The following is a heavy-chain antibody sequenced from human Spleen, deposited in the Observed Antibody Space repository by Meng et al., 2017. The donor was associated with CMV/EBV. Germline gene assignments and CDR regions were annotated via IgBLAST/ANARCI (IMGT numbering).Heavy chain of an antibody. CDR1: GGTFSNYG. J-gene: IGHJ4*02. Sequence: ASVKVSCKASGGTFSNYGISWVRQAPGQGLEWMGWISAYNGYTTYAQRLQDRITMTTDTSTSTAYMEVRSLRSDDTAVYYCARGGTSVARQITDYWGQGTLVTVSS. D-gene: IGHD1-1*01. V-gene: IGHV1-18*01. CDR2: ISAYNGYT. CDR3: ARGGTSVARQITDY.